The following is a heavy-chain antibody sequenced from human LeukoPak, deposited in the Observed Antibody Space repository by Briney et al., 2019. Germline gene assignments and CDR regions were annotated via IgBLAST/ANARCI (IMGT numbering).Heavy chain of an antibody. Sequence: PSETLSLTCAVYGASFSDYYWSWIRQPPGKGLEWIGEINHSGSTNYNPSLKSRVTVSVDTSKNQFSLKLNSVTAADTAVYYCARRPYYYDSSGDYWGQGTLVTVSS. D-gene: IGHD3-22*01. CDR1: GASFSDYY. CDR2: INHSGST. J-gene: IGHJ4*02. V-gene: IGHV4-34*01. CDR3: ARRPYYYDSSGDY.